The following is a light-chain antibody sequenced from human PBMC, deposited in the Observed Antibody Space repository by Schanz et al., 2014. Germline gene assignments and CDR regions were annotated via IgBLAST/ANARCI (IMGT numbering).Light chain of an antibody. Sequence: QSALTQPASVSGSPGQSITISCTGTSIDVGLYNYVSWYQQHPGKAPKLMIYEATNRPSGVSSRFSGSKSVTTASLTISGLQAEDEADYYCSSYATSDTVTLFGGGTKLTVL. CDR3: SSYATSDTVTL. CDR2: EAT. J-gene: IGLJ3*02. V-gene: IGLV2-14*01. CDR1: SIDVGLYNY.